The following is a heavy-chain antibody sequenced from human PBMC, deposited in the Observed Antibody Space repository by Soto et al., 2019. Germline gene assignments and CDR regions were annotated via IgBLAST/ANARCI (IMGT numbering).Heavy chain of an antibody. Sequence: EVQLLESGGDLVQPGGSRRLSCAVSGFSLTTYAMTWVRQAPGEGLEWVATITGGTGPTYYGDSVKGRFTVSRDKSKNTLYLRMSSLRVDDTSIYYCVKDLYNDIFDSGGQGTLVTVSS. CDR1: GFSLTTYA. CDR3: VKDLYNDIFDS. J-gene: IGHJ4*02. CDR2: ITGGTGPT. V-gene: IGHV3-23*01. D-gene: IGHD1-1*01.